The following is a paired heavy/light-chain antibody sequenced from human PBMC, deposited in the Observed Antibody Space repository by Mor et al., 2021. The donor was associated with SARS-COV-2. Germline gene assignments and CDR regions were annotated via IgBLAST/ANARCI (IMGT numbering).Heavy chain of an antibody. CDR1: GFTFSSYA. CDR3: AKEGAVGITGPPPQGTFDS. D-gene: IGHD1-20*01. CDR2: ITSNSDAT. Sequence: EVQLLDSGGDLVQPGGSLRLSCAASGFTFSSYAMSWVRQTPGKGLEWVSAITSNSDATYYADSVKGRFTISRDNSRNTLYLQMHSLRVEDTALYYCAKEGAVGITGPPPQGTFDSWGQGTLVTVSS. J-gene: IGHJ4*02. V-gene: IGHV3-23*01.
Light chain of an antibody. CDR1: QSVLYSSNNKNY. J-gene: IGKJ2*01. CDR2: WAS. CDR3: QQYYSVAPYT. Sequence: DIVMTQSPDSLAVSLGERATINCKSSQSVLYSSNNKNYLAWYQQKPGQPPKLLIYWASTRESGVPDRFSGSGSGTDFTLTISSLQAEDVAVYYCQQYYSVAPYTFGQGTKLEIK. V-gene: IGKV4-1*01.